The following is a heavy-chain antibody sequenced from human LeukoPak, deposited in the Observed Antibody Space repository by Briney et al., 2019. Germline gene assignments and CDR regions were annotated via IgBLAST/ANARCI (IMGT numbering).Heavy chain of an antibody. CDR2: IYHSGST. V-gene: IGHV4-30-2*01. J-gene: IGHJ4*02. CDR3: ARDIGYSSGWYDY. Sequence: SETLSLTCAVFGGSISSGGYSWSWIRQPPGKGLEWIGYIYHSGSTYYNPSLKSRVTISVDRSKNQFSLKLSSVTAADTAVYYCARDIGYSSGWYDYWGQGTLVTVSS. D-gene: IGHD6-19*01. CDR1: GGSISSGGYS.